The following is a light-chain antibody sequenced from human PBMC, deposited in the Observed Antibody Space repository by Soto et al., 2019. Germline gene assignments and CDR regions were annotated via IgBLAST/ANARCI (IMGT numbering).Light chain of an antibody. V-gene: IGLV2-14*01. CDR2: DVS. CDR3: CSYTRSGTLI. CDR1: SRDIGDYND. J-gene: IGLJ1*01. Sequence: PSSVGWAPGQSIPISCVGPSRDIGDYNDVSWYQQHPGKVPKVIIFDVSNRPSGVSYRFSGTKSGNTASLTVSGLQAEDEAHYYCCSYTRSGTLIFGTGTKVTVL.